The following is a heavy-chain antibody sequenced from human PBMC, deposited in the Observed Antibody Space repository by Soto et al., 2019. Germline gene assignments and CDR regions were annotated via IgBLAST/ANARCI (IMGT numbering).Heavy chain of an antibody. CDR2: IFYSGST. J-gene: IGHJ2*01. D-gene: IGHD2-21*02. V-gene: IGHV4-39*01. CDR1: GGSISSSSYY. Sequence: QLQLQESGPGLVKPSETLSLTCTVSGGSISSSSYYWGWIRQPPGKGLEWIGSIFYSGSTYYNPSLKSRVTIAVDTSKTQYSLKLSSVTVADTAVDYCARLVVVTARNWYFDLWGRGTLVTVSS. CDR3: ARLVVVTARNWYFDL.